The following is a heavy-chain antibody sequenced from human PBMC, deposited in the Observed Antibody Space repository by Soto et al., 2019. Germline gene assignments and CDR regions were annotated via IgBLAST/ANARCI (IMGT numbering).Heavy chain of an antibody. J-gene: IGHJ6*03. CDR2: IYYSGST. Sequence: SETLSLTCTVSGGSINSSYYYWGWIRQPPGKGLEWIGSIYYSGSTYNNPSLKSRVTISVDTSKNQFSLKLSSVTAADTAVYYCASLKTTATYCSGNACYYHYYYYYMEVWGKGTTVTVSS. D-gene: IGHD2-15*01. V-gene: IGHV4-39*01. CDR1: GGSINSSYYY. CDR3: ASLKTTATYCSGNACYYHYYYYYMEV.